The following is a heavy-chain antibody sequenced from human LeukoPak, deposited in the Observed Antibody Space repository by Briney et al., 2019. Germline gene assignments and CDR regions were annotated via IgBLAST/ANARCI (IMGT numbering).Heavy chain of an antibody. D-gene: IGHD3-10*01. CDR1: GGSLSSSSYY. CDR2: IYTSGST. Sequence: PSETLSLTCSVSGGSLSSSSYYWSWIRQPAGKGLEWIGRIYTSGSTNYNPSLKSRVTMSVDTFKNQFSLKLSSVTAADTAVYYCARDQTYYHGSGSYLGWVSPAGNWFDPWGQGTLVTVSS. CDR3: ARDQTYYHGSGSYLGWVSPAGNWFDP. J-gene: IGHJ5*02. V-gene: IGHV4-61*02.